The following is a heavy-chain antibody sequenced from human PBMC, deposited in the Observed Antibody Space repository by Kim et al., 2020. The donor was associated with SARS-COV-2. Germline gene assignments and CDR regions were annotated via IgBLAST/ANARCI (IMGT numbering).Heavy chain of an antibody. CDR1: GYTFTSYA. V-gene: IGHV1-3*01. CDR2: INAGNGNT. Sequence: ASVKVSCKASGYTFTSYAMHWVRQAPGQRLEWMGWINAGNGNTKYSQKFQGRVTITRDTSASTAYMELSSLRSEDTAVYYCARMMVRGVIIKSWWFDPWGQGTLVTVSS. CDR3: ARMMVRGVIIKSWWFDP. J-gene: IGHJ5*02. D-gene: IGHD3-10*01.